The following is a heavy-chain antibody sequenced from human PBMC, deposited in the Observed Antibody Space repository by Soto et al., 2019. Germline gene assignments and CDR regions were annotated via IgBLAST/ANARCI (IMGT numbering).Heavy chain of an antibody. CDR1: GGTFSSYA. CDR2: IIPIFGTA. D-gene: IGHD5-18*01. CDR3: ARDMEDTAMVPGWFDP. Sequence: SVKVACKASGGTFSSYAISWVRQAPGQGIEWMGGIIPIFGTANYAQKFQGRVTITADESTSTAYMELSSLRSEDTAVYYCARDMEDTAMVPGWFDPWGQGTLVTVSS. J-gene: IGHJ5*02. V-gene: IGHV1-69*13.